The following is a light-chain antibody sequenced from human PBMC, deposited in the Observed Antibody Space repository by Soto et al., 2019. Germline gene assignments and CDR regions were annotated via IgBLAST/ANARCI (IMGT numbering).Light chain of an antibody. V-gene: IGKV3-20*01. CDR2: GAS. CDR3: QQYGSSPQT. J-gene: IGKJ1*01. Sequence: EIVLTQSPGTLSLSPGERATLSCRASQSVSSSYLAWYQQKPGQAPRLLIYGASSRATGIPDRFSGSGSGTDFTLTISRLEPVEFAVYYCQQYGSSPQTFGQGTKVEIK. CDR1: QSVSSSY.